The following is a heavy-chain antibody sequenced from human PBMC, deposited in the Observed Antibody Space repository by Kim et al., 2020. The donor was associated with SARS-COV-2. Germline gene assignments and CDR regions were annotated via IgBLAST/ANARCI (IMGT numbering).Heavy chain of an antibody. V-gene: IGHV4-4*08. D-gene: IGHD1-26*01. Sequence: NPNPTLRSRVPISVDTSKNQFSLKLSSVTAADTAVYYCAGTARGANFDYWGRGALVTVSS. CDR3: AGTARGANFDY. J-gene: IGHJ4*02.